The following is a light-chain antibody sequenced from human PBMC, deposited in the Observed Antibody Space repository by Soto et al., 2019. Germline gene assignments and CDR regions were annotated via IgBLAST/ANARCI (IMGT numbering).Light chain of an antibody. CDR2: DVN. J-gene: IGLJ2*01. Sequence: QSMLTQPASVSGSPGQSITISCTGTSSDIGAYNFVSWYQQHPGKAPKLMLYDVNIRPSGVSNRFSGSKSGNTASLTTSGLQAEDEADYYCTSWTTSTTMIFGGGTKLTVL. V-gene: IGLV2-14*03. CDR1: SSDIGAYNF. CDR3: TSWTTSTTMI.